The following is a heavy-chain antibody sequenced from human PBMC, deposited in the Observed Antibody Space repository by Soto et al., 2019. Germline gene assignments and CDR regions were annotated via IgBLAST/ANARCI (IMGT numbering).Heavy chain of an antibody. J-gene: IGHJ4*02. V-gene: IGHV1-69*01. Sequence: QVQLVQSVAEVTKPGSSVKVSCKASGGTFSSYAISWVRQAPGQGLEWMGGIIPIFGTANYAQKFQGRVTITSDESTRTAYMELRSLRSEDTAVYYCARVGRRVGDTSLHMFDYWGQGTLVIV. CDR3: ARVGRRVGDTSLHMFDY. CDR1: GGTFSSYA. CDR2: IIPIFGTA. D-gene: IGHD1-26*01.